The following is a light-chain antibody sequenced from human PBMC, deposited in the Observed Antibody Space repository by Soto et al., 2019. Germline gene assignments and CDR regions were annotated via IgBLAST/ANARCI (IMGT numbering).Light chain of an antibody. CDR1: SSDVGTYNL. J-gene: IGLJ3*02. Sequence: QSVLAQPASVSGSPGQSITISCTGTSSDVGTYNLVSWYQQYPDKAPRLIIYEVTKRPSGVSNRFSGSKSGTMASLTISGLQAEDEATYYCCSYTGLNTWVFGGGTKVTVL. CDR3: CSYTGLNTWV. V-gene: IGLV2-23*02. CDR2: EVT.